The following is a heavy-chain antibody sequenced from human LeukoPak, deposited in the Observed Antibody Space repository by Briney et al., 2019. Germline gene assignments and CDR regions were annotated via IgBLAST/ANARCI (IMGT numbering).Heavy chain of an antibody. CDR1: GGSFSRYY. D-gene: IGHD3-22*01. J-gene: IGHJ4*02. CDR2: TNHSGST. CDR3: ASGGGYHYDSSGLDY. V-gene: IGHV4-34*01. Sequence: SETLSLACAVYGGSFSRYYWSWIRQPPGKGLEWIEETNHSGSTNYNPSLKSRVTISVDTSKNQFSLKLSSVTAADTAVYYCASGGGYHYDSSGLDYWGQGTLVSVSS.